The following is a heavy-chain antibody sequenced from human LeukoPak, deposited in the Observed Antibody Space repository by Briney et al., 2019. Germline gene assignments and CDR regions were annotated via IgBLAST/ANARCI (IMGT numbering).Heavy chain of an antibody. J-gene: IGHJ5*02. V-gene: IGHV4-39*01. CDR3: ARGLSNWFDP. CDR2: IYSSGST. CDR1: GGSISSSYYY. D-gene: IGHD3-16*01. Sequence: PSETLSLTCTVSGGSISSSYYYWGWIRQPPGKGLEWIGSIYSSGSTYYNPSLKSRVAISVDTSKNQFSLKLSSVTAADTAVYYCARGLSNWFDPWGQGTLVTVSS.